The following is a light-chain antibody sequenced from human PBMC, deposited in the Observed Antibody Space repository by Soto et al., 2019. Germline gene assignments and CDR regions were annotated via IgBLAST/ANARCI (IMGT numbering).Light chain of an antibody. Sequence: QSALTQPTSVSGSPGQSIIISCTGTSSDVGNYNYVSWYQHHPGKAPKLMICDVSDPPSGVSNRFSGSKSGNTASLTISGLQAEDEADYYCSSYTSGSTPWVFGTGTKVTGL. CDR1: SSDVGNYNY. CDR2: DVS. CDR3: SSYTSGSTPWV. V-gene: IGLV2-14*03. J-gene: IGLJ1*01.